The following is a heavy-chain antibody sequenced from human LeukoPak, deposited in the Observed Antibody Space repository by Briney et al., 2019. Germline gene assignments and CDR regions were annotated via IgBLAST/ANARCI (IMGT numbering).Heavy chain of an antibody. CDR3: ARESQYSSSSPLDY. CDR2: IYYSGST. Sequence: PSETLSLTCTVSGGSISSYYWSWIRQPPGKGLEWIGYIYYSGSTNYNPSLKSRVTISVDTSKNQFSLKLSSVTAADTAVYYCARESQYSSSSPLDYWGQGTLVTVSS. CDR1: GGSISSYY. D-gene: IGHD6-13*01. J-gene: IGHJ4*02. V-gene: IGHV4-59*01.